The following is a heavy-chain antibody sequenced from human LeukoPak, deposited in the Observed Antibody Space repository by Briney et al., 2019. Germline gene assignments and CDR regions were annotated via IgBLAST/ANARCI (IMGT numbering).Heavy chain of an antibody. J-gene: IGHJ3*02. CDR1: GFTFSNSW. V-gene: IGHV3-7*01. Sequence: PGGSQRLSCSASGFTFSNSWMSWVRQAPGKGLEWVANIKQDGSEKYYVDSVKGRFTISRDNAKNSLYLQMNSLRTEDTAVYFCARNLNTIFGVVGAFDIRGQGTMVTVSS. CDR2: IKQDGSEK. CDR3: ARNLNTIFGVVGAFDI. D-gene: IGHD3-3*01.